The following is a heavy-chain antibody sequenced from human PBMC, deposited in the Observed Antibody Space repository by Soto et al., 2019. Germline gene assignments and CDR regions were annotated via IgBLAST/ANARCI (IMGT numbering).Heavy chain of an antibody. V-gene: IGHV4-59*01. D-gene: IGHD3-10*01. Sequence: PSETLSLTCTVSGGSISSFYWSWIRQPPGKELEWIGYINYSGTTDYNPSLKSRVTISVDMSKNQFSLKLSSVTAADTAVYYCATYGSGLSYWGQGTLVTVSS. CDR3: ATYGSGLSY. CDR1: GGSISSFY. J-gene: IGHJ4*02. CDR2: INYSGTT.